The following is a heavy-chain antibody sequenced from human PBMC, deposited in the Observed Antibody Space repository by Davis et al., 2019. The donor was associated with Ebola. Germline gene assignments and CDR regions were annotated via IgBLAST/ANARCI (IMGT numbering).Heavy chain of an antibody. D-gene: IGHD3-22*01. CDR3: AAHYYDSSGYYSF. J-gene: IGHJ4*02. Sequence: ASVKVSCKASGYTFTDYGFHWVRQAPGQRLECMGWINAGNGNTKYSQKFQGRVTMTRDTSASTAYMELTSLRFEDTAMYYCAAHYYDSSGYYSFWGQGTLVTVSS. CDR1: GYTFTDYG. CDR2: INAGNGNT. V-gene: IGHV1-3*01.